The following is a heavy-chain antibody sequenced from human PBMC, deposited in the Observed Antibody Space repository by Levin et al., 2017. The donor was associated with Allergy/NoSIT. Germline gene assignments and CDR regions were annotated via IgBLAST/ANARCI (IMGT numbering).Heavy chain of an antibody. CDR3: ARGGYDFWSGYQLDS. J-gene: IGHJ4*02. V-gene: IGHV4-59*01. CDR2: INYSGST. D-gene: IGHD3-3*01. Sequence: SETLSLTCTVSGGSISSYFWSWIRQPPGKGPEWIGYINYSGSTNYNPSLKSRVTMSVDTSKNQFSLKLYSVTAADAAVYYCARGGYDFWSGYQLDSWGQGTLVTVSS. CDR1: GGSISSYF.